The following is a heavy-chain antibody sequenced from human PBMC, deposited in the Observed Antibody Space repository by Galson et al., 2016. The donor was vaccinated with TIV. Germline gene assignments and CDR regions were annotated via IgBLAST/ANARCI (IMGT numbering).Heavy chain of an antibody. CDR2: IDWDDDK. D-gene: IGHD3-22*01. Sequence: PALVKPTQTLTLTCTFSGFSLDSDGMCVNWIRQPPGKALEWLARIDWDDDKSYSSSLKTRLTISKDTSKNQVFLTMTNMDPADTATYYCARISGYYDSSGHYIPRSFDYWGQGILVTVSS. V-gene: IGHV2-70*11. CDR1: GFSLDSDGMC. J-gene: IGHJ4*02. CDR3: ARISGYYDSSGHYIPRSFDY.